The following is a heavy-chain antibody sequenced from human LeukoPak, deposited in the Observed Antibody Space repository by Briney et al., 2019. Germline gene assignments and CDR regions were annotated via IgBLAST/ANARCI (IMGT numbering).Heavy chain of an antibody. J-gene: IGHJ4*02. V-gene: IGHV3-66*01. Sequence: PGGSLRLSCAASGFVVSTNYMSWVRQAPGKGLEWVSVLYSGGSTYYTDSVKGRFTISRDNSNNTLYLQMNNLRAEDTAVYYCAMDSAWLPVKFDYWGPGTLVAVST. CDR1: GFVVSTNY. CDR3: AMDSAWLPVKFDY. CDR2: LYSGGST. D-gene: IGHD5-24*01.